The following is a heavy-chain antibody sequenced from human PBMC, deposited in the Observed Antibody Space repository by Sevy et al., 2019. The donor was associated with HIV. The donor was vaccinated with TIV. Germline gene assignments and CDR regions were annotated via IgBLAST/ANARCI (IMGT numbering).Heavy chain of an antibody. J-gene: IGHJ3*02. CDR1: GFTFSNAW. V-gene: IGHV3-15*01. Sequence: GGSLRLSCAASGFTFSNAWMSWVRQAPGKGLEWVGRIKSKTDGGTTDYAAPVKGRFTISRDDSKNTLYLQMNNLKTEDKVEYYCTTDRVAQYYDFWSGYYADAFDIWGQGTMVTVSS. CDR3: TTDRVAQYYDFWSGYYADAFDI. D-gene: IGHD3-3*01. CDR2: IKSKTDGGTT.